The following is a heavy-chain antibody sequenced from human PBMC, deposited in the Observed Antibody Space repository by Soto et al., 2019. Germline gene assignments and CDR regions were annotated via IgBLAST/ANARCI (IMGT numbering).Heavy chain of an antibody. J-gene: IGHJ5*02. CDR1: GGSIISASYS. CDR2: IYFSGST. D-gene: IGHD6-6*01. Sequence: QVQLQESGPRLVKPSQTLSLSCAVSGGSIISASYSWNWIRQSPGRGLEWIGHIYFSGSTYYNPSLKSRLSISVDTSNNQFSLKLTSVTAADTAVYFCAREDAARIERWFDAWGQGILVTVSS. V-gene: IGHV4-31*11. CDR3: AREDAARIERWFDA.